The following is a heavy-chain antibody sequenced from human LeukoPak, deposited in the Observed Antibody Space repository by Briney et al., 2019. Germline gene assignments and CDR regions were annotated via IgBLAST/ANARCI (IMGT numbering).Heavy chain of an antibody. D-gene: IGHD6-13*01. V-gene: IGHV3-64D*06. CDR3: LKGSQGPIWQQLVPDH. CDR2: ISTDGRNT. J-gene: IGHJ4*02. CDR1: GFALSTHA. Sequence: GGSLRLSCLATGFALSTHAMHWVRQAPGKGLEHVSTISTDGRNTYYAGSVKGRFTISRDTSKNTLYLQMSSLRGDDTAVYYCLKGSQGPIWQQLVPDHWGQGTQVTVSS.